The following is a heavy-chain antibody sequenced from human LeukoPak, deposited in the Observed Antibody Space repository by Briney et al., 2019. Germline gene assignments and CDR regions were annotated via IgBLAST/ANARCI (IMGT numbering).Heavy chain of an antibody. CDR1: GGTFSSYA. Sequence: SVKVSCKASGGTFSSYAISWVRQAPGQGLEWMGRIIPIFGTANYAQKFQGRVTITTDESTSTAYMELGSLRSEDTAVYYCAGDYDILTGYYHDAFDIWGQGTMVTVSS. CDR2: IIPIFGTA. D-gene: IGHD3-9*01. V-gene: IGHV1-69*05. J-gene: IGHJ3*02. CDR3: AGDYDILTGYYHDAFDI.